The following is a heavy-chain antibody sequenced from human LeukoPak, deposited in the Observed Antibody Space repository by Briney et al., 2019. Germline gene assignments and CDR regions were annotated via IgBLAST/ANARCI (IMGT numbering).Heavy chain of an antibody. CDR3: ARDEPPSIDPEWLLAY. CDR1: GFTFSSYA. D-gene: IGHD3-3*01. J-gene: IGHJ4*02. Sequence: GWSLRLSCAASGFTFSSYAMHWVRQAPGKGLEGVAVISYDGSNKYYADSVKGRFTISRDNSKNTLYLQMNSLRAEDTAVYYCARDEPPSIDPEWLLAYWGQGTLVTVSS. V-gene: IGHV3-30-3*01. CDR2: ISYDGSNK.